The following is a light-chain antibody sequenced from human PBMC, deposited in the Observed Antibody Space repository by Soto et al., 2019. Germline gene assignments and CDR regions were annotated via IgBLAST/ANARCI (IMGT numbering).Light chain of an antibody. CDR2: DVT. Sequence: QSALTQPRSVSGSPGQSVTISCTGTSNDVGGYNYVSWYQQHPGKAPKLMIFDVTKRPSGVPDRFSGSKSGNTASLTISGLQAEDEADYYCCSYAGIYTWVFGGGTKVTVL. J-gene: IGLJ2*01. CDR3: CSYAGIYTWV. V-gene: IGLV2-11*01. CDR1: SNDVGGYNY.